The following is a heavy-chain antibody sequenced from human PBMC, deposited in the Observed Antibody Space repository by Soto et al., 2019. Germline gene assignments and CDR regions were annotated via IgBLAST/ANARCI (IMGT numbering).Heavy chain of an antibody. CDR3: VRTRITFGGIERDDAFHI. CDR1: GFSLTTTGVG. CDR2: TYWDDDK. V-gene: IGHV2-5*02. J-gene: IGHJ3*02. D-gene: IGHD3-16*01. Sequence: QITLKESGPTLVQPTQTLTLTCTYSGFSLTTTGVGVGWIRQSPGEALEWLALTYWDDDKRYSPSLKSRLTSTKIXXKXQXXLTMTDMVPVDTATYYCVRTRITFGGIERDDAFHIWGQGTTVTVSS.